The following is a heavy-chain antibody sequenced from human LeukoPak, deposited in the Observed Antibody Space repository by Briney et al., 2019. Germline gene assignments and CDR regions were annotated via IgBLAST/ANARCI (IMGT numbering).Heavy chain of an antibody. CDR2: IGYDGRFK. CDR1: GFTFNNYP. CDR3: ARDPRKGSPDYFDY. V-gene: IGHV3-30*04. Sequence: GTSLRLSCATSGFTFNNYPMHWVRQVPGKGLEWVAVIGYDGRFKFHSDSVKGRFTISRDDSKNTLYLQMNSLRPEDTALYYCARDPRKGSPDYFDYWGQGTLVTVST. J-gene: IGHJ4*02. D-gene: IGHD3-10*01.